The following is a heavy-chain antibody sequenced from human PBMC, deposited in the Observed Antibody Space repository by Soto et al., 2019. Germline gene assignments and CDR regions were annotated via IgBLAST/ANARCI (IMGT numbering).Heavy chain of an antibody. Sequence: SETLSLTCNVSGGSISYSYWSWIRQTPGKGLEWIGYGHSNGISKYNPSLESRVLISVDTSKGLFSLKVSSVTAADTAVYYCARSFTEPYFFDCWGQGTLVTVSS. CDR1: GGSISYSY. CDR2: GHSNGIS. J-gene: IGHJ4*02. CDR3: ARSFTEPYFFDC. V-gene: IGHV4-59*08.